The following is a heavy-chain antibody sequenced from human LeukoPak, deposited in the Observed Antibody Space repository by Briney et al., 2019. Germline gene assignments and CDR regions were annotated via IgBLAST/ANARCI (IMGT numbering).Heavy chain of an antibody. Sequence: GESPKISCKGSGYSFTNYWIGWVRQMPGKGLEWMGIIYPGDSDTRYSPSFQGQVTFSADKSISTTYLQWSSLKASDTAMYYCARLPGYCTGGSCYFDYWGQGTLLSAYS. V-gene: IGHV5-51*01. D-gene: IGHD2-15*01. CDR3: ARLPGYCTGGSCYFDY. CDR2: IYPGDSDT. CDR1: GYSFTNYW. J-gene: IGHJ4*02.